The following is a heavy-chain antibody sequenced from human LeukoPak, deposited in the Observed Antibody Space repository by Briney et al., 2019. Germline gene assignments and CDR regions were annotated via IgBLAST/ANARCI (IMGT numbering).Heavy chain of an antibody. J-gene: IGHJ4*02. D-gene: IGHD3-10*01. V-gene: IGHV3-20*04. CDR3: ARDPSIYGSGSTRGY. CDR1: GFTFDDYG. CDR2: INWNGGST. Sequence: GGSLRLSCAASGFTFDDYGMSWVRQAPGKGLEWVSGINWNGGSTGYADSVKGRFTISRDNAKNPLYLQMNSLRAEDTALYYRARDPSIYGSGSTRGYWGQGTLVTVSS.